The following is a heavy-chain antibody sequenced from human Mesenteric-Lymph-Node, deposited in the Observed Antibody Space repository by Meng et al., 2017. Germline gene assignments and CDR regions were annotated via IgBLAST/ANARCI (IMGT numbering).Heavy chain of an antibody. CDR2: IATDGAT. V-gene: IGHV3-23*01. CDR1: GFTFNSHV. Sequence: GESLKISCAASGFTFNSHVMNWVRQAPRKGPEWVSSIATDGATYYADSVSGLFTISRDNSKNTLYLQMNSLRAEDTAVYYCARPRQYYYDSSGYYFDYWGQGTLVTVSS. CDR3: ARPRQYYYDSSGYYFDY. J-gene: IGHJ4*02. D-gene: IGHD3-22*01.